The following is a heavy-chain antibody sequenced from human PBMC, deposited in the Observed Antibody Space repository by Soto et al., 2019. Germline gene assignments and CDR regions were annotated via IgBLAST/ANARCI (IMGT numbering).Heavy chain of an antibody. CDR2: ISSGRGATI. CDR3: AKARGEGGDYENLLPSD. Sequence: EVQLVESGGGLVQPGGSLRLSCAASGFTFRHYAMNWVRQAPGKGLEWVSGISSGRGATIRYAESVQGRFSISRDNSKNRLFRQVNNLRVDNTALYYCAKARGEGGDYENLLPSDWGQGIRVTVSS. D-gene: IGHD4-17*01. J-gene: IGHJ4*02. CDR1: GFTFRHYA. V-gene: IGHV3-23*04.